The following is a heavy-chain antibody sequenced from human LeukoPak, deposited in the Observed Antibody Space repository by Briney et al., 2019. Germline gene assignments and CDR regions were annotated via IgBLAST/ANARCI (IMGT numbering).Heavy chain of an antibody. CDR2: ISYDGSNK. J-gene: IGHJ4*02. D-gene: IGHD3-22*01. CDR3: AKVIHYYDSSGQVDY. Sequence: GGSLRLSCAASGFTFSSYGMHWVRQAPGKGLEWVAVISYDGSNKYYADSVKGRFTISRDNSKNTLYLQMNSLRAEDTAVYYCAKVIHYYDSSGQVDYWGQGTLATVSS. CDR1: GFTFSSYG. V-gene: IGHV3-30*18.